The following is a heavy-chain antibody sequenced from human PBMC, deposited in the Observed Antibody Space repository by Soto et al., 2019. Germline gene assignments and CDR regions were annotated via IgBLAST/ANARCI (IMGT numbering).Heavy chain of an antibody. D-gene: IGHD3-22*01. CDR2: ISAYNGNT. V-gene: IGHV1-18*01. CDR1: GYTFTSYG. Sequence: QVQLVQSGAEVKKPGASGKVSCKASGYTFTSYGISWVRQAPGQGLEWMGWISAYNGNTNDSQKLQGRVTMTTDTATIPAYMELRSLRSDATAVYYCARDRDTMIVGAWFDPWGQGTLVTVSS. J-gene: IGHJ5*02. CDR3: ARDRDTMIVGAWFDP.